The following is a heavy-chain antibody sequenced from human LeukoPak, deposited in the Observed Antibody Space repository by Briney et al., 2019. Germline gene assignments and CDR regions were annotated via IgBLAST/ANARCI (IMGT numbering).Heavy chain of an antibody. D-gene: IGHD5-18*01. J-gene: IGHJ4*02. V-gene: IGHV3-30-3*01. CDR3: ARDFTWIQLWYLFDY. Sequence: PGGSLRLSCAASGFTFSSYAMHWVRQAPGKGLEWVAVISYDGSNKYYADSVKGRFTIPRDNSKNTLYLQMNSLRAEDTAVYYCARDFTWIQLWYLFDYWGQGTLVTVSS. CDR1: GFTFSSYA. CDR2: ISYDGSNK.